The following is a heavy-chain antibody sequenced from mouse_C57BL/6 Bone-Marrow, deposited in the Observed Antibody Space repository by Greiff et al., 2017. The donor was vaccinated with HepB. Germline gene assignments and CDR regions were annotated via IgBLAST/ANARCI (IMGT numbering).Heavy chain of an antibody. CDR3: ARRDYGRYFDV. Sequence: QVQLKQPGAELVMPGASVKLSCKASGYTFTSYWMHWVKQRPGQGLEWIGEIDPSDSYTNYNQKFKGKSTLTVDKSSSTAYMQLSSLTSEDSAVYYCARRDYGRYFDVWGTGTTVTVSS. CDR1: GYTFTSYW. V-gene: IGHV1-69*01. D-gene: IGHD1-1*01. J-gene: IGHJ1*03. CDR2: IDPSDSYT.